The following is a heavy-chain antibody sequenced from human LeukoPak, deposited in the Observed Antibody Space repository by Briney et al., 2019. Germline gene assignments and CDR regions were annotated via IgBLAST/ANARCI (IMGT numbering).Heavy chain of an antibody. CDR2: ISGSGGST. CDR1: GFTFSSYA. Sequence: PGGSLRLSCAASGFTFSSYAMSWVRQAPGKGLEWVSAISGSGGSTYHADSVKGRFTISRDNSKNTLYLQMNSLRAEDTAVYYCARDFPSGWYLFPDYWGQGTLVTVSS. V-gene: IGHV3-23*01. D-gene: IGHD6-19*01. CDR3: ARDFPSGWYLFPDY. J-gene: IGHJ4*02.